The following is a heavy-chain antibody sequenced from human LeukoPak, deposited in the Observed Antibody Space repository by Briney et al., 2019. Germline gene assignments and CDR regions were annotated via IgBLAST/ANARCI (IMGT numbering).Heavy chain of an antibody. CDR3: ATNGSSFLDY. D-gene: IGHD1-26*01. V-gene: IGHV3-72*01. Sequence: PGGSLRLSCAASGFTFSDHYMDWVRQAPGKGLEWVGRSTNKANSYTTEYAASVIGRFTISRDDSKNSLYLQMSSLKTEDTAVYYCATNGSSFLDYWGQGTMVTVSS. J-gene: IGHJ4*02. CDR2: STNKANSYTT. CDR1: GFTFSDHY.